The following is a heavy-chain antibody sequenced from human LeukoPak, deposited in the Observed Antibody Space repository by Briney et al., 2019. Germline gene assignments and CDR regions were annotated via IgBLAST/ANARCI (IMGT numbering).Heavy chain of an antibody. D-gene: IGHD1-1*01. CDR1: GCTFSSYG. J-gene: IGHJ5*02. CDR3: ARDWNGDYAFET. V-gene: IGHV3-33*01. Sequence: GGSLRLSWAASGCTFSSYGMHWVRQAPGKGLEWVAVIWYDGSNKYYADSVKGRFTISRDNSKNTLYLQMNSLRAEDTAIYYCARDWNGDYAFETWGQGTLVIVSS. CDR2: IWYDGSNK.